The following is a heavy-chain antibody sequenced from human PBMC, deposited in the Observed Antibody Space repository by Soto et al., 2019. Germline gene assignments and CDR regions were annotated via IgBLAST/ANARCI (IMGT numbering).Heavy chain of an antibody. CDR2: IIPIFGTP. Sequence: QVQLVQSGAEVKKPGSSVKVSCKASGVTFSRQDMRWVRQAPGPGLEWMGGIIPIFGTPQYAENFQDRVTITADASTSTAYMELSSLISEDTAVYYCATNEGRDGYSFDYWGQGTLVTVSS. J-gene: IGHJ4*02. D-gene: IGHD5-12*01. CDR3: ATNEGRDGYSFDY. CDR1: GVTFSRQD. V-gene: IGHV1-69*01.